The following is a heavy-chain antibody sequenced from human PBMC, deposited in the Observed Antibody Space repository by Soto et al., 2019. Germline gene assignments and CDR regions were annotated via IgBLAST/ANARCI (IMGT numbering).Heavy chain of an antibody. CDR2: ISSSGSTI. D-gene: IGHD5-12*01. CDR1: GFTFSDYY. V-gene: IGHV3-11*01. CDR3: ARVMSEIATITNLY. Sequence: GGSLRLSWAASGFTFSDYYMSWIRQAPGKGLEWVSYISSSGSTIYYADSVKGRFTISRGNAKNSLYLQMNSLRAEDTAVYYCARVMSEIATITNLYSGQGTLVTLSS. J-gene: IGHJ4*02.